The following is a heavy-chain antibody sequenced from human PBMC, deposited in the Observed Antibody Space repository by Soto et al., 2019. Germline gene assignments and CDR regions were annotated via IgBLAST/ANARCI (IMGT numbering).Heavy chain of an antibody. D-gene: IGHD3-10*01. V-gene: IGHV1-69*05. CDR3: ARVVENYYGSGSYYPLDY. CDR1: GGTFSSYA. J-gene: IGHJ4*02. CDR2: IIPNNGTT. Sequence: SVKVSCKASGGTFSSYAISWVRQAPGQGLEWMGWIIPNNGTTNYAQKFQGRVTMTTDASTSTAYMELRSLRSDDTAVYYCARVVENYYGSGSYYPLDYSGQGTLVTVSS.